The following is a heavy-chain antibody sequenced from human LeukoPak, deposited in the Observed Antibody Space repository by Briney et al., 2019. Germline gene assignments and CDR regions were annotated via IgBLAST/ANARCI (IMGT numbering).Heavy chain of an antibody. CDR2: IYTSGST. D-gene: IGHD6-19*01. CDR3: ARDLTAYSSGWYLGWFDP. Sequence: SQTLSLTXTVSGGSISSGSYYWSWIRQPAGKGLEWIGRIYTSGSTNYNPSLKSRVTISVDTSKNQFSLKLSSVTAADTAVYYCARDLTAYSSGWYLGWFDPWGQGTLVTVSS. V-gene: IGHV4-61*02. CDR1: GGSISSGSYY. J-gene: IGHJ5*02.